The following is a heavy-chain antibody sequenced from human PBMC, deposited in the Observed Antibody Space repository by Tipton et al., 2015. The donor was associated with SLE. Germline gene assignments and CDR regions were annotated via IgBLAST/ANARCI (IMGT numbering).Heavy chain of an antibody. V-gene: IGHV4-39*07. CDR3: ARDFGYCSSTSCYRSYGMDV. CDR1: GGSISSSSYY. J-gene: IGHJ6*02. Sequence: TLSLTCTVSGGSISSSSYYWGWIRQPPGKGLEWIGEIYHSGSTNYNPSLKSRFTISVDKSKNQFSLKLSSVTAADTAVYYCARDFGYCSSTSCYRSYGMDVWGQGTTVTVSS. CDR2: IYHSGST. D-gene: IGHD2-2*02.